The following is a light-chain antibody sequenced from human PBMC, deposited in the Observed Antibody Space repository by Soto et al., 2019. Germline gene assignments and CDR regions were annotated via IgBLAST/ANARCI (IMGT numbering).Light chain of an antibody. V-gene: IGLV2-14*01. Sequence: QSVLTQPASVSGSPGQSLTISCIGTSSDVGGYNYVSWYQHHPGNAPKLIIYEVSNRPSGVSNRFSGSKSANTASLTISGLQADDEADYYCSSYTSSSNYVLGIGTKVT. J-gene: IGLJ1*01. CDR3: SSYTSSSNYV. CDR2: EVS. CDR1: SSDVGGYNY.